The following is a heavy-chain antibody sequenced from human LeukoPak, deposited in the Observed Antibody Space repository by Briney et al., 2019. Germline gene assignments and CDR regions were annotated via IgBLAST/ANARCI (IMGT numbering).Heavy chain of an antibody. J-gene: IGHJ4*02. CDR1: GGSICSGGYY. V-gene: IGHV4-39*07. D-gene: IGHD6-13*01. Sequence: SETLSLTCTVSGGSICSGGYYWSWIRQPPGKGLEWIGEINHSGSTNYNPSLKSRVTISVDTSKNQFSLKLSSVTAADTAVYYCARGRERQQLDGCYFDYWGQGTLVTVSS. CDR3: ARGRERQQLDGCYFDY. CDR2: INHSGST.